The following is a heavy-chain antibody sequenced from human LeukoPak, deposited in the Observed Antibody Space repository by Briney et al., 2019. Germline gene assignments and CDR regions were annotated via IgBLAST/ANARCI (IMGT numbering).Heavy chain of an antibody. CDR3: TTVHVDTGSVSGYDFGY. D-gene: IGHD5-12*01. J-gene: IGHJ4*02. V-gene: IGHV3-15*01. CDR2: IKSKTDGGTT. Sequence: GGSLRLSCAASGFTFSNAWMSWVRQAPGKGLEWVGRIKSKTDGGTTDYAAPVKGRFTISRDDSKNTLYLQMNSLKTEDTAVYYCTTVHVDTGSVSGYDFGYWGQGTLVTVSS. CDR1: GFTFSNAW.